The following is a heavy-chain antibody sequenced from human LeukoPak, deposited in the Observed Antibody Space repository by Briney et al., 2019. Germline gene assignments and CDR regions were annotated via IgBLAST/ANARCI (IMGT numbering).Heavy chain of an antibody. V-gene: IGHV3-23*01. J-gene: IGHJ4*02. CDR2: IRDSGSST. D-gene: IGHD1-26*01. CDR3: AKYGPQDSGSSHFDY. Sequence: GALRLSCAASRFTFSSYAMSWVRQAPGKGLEWVSAIRDSGSSTHYADSVKGRFTTSRDNSKNTLFLQMNSLRAEDTAIYYCAKYGPQDSGSSHFDYWGQGALVTVSS. CDR1: RFTFSSYA.